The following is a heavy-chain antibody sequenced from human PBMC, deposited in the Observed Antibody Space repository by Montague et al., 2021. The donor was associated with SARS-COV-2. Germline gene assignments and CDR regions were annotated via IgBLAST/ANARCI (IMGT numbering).Heavy chain of an antibody. CDR2: IYYSGST. Sequence: SETLSLTCSVSGDSISNYSWSWIRQSPGKGLEWIGYIYYSGSTNYNPSLTSRVTVSVDTSKNQVSLKLTSVTAADTAVYYCARHLWVTTVTSHMYHYAMDVWGQGTTVTVSS. CDR1: GDSISNYS. CDR3: ARHLWVTTVTSHMYHYAMDV. J-gene: IGHJ6*02. V-gene: IGHV4-59*08. D-gene: IGHD4-11*01.